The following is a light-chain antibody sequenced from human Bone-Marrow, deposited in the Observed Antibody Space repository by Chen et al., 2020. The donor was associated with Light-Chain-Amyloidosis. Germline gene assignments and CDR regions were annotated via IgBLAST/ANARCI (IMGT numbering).Light chain of an antibody. J-gene: IGKJ2*01. CDR1: QSISSY. CDR2: SAS. Sequence: DIQLTQSPSSLSASVGDRVTITCRASQSISSYLNWYQQQPGKAPKLLIYSASNLQSGVQSRFSGSGSGTDFTFTISNLQPEDFATYYWQQSYSTPDTFGQGTKLEIK. V-gene: IGKV1-39*01. CDR3: QQSYSTPDT.